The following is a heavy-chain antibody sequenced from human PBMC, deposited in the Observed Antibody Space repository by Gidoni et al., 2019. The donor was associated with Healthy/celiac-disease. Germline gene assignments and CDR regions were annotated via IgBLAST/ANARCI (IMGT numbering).Heavy chain of an antibody. Sequence: EVQLVESGGGLVKPGGSLRLSCAASGFTFSSYSMNWVRQAPGKGLEWVSSISSSSSYIYYADSVKGRFTISRDNAKNSLYLQMNSLRAEDTAVYYCARVGHQSGPTDAFDIWGQGTMVTVSS. D-gene: IGHD5-12*01. J-gene: IGHJ3*02. CDR2: ISSSSSYI. V-gene: IGHV3-21*01. CDR1: GFTFSSYS. CDR3: ARVGHQSGPTDAFDI.